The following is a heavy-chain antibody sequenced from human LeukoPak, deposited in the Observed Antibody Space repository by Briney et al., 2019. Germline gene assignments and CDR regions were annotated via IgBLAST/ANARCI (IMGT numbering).Heavy chain of an antibody. CDR2: IYYSGST. J-gene: IGHJ4*02. Sequence: SETLSLTCTVSGGSISSSSYYWGWIRQPPGKGLEWIGSIYYSGSTYYHPSLKSRVTISVDTSKNQFSLKLSSVTAADTAVYYCAREVATAESGDYWGQGTLVTVSS. CDR3: AREVATAESGDY. V-gene: IGHV4-39*07. D-gene: IGHD2-15*01. CDR1: GGSISSSSYY.